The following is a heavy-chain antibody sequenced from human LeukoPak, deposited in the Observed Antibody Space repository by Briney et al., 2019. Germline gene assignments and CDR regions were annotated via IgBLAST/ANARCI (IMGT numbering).Heavy chain of an antibody. CDR2: INTNTGNP. CDR3: SALVRGVIP. J-gene: IGHJ5*02. CDR1: GYTFTSYA. Sequence: ASVKVSCKASGYTFTSYAMNWVRRAPGQGLEWMGWINTNTGNPTYAQGFTGRFVFSLDTSVSTAYLQISSLKAEDTAVYYCSALVRGVIPWGQGTLVTVSS. V-gene: IGHV7-4-1*02. D-gene: IGHD3-10*01.